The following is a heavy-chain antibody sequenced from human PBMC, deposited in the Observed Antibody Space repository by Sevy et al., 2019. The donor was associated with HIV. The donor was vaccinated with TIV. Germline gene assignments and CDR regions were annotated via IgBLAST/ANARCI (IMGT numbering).Heavy chain of an antibody. J-gene: IGHJ6*02. D-gene: IGHD1-7*01. V-gene: IGHV1-2*06. CDR2: VYPKRGGT. CDR3: VGDAGGGTTNSGMDV. CDR1: GYTFTGDY. Sequence: ASVKVSCKASGYTFTGDYLHWVRQAPGQGLEWMGRVYPKRGGTNYAQKFQGRVTMTRDTSISTAYMELSRLRSEDTAVYYCVGDAGGGTTNSGMDVWGQGTTVTVSS.